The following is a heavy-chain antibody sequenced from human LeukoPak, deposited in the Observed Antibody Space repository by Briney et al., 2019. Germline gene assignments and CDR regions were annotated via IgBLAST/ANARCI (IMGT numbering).Heavy chain of an antibody. CDR1: GYTFTSYY. V-gene: IGHV1-69*05. J-gene: IGHJ3*02. CDR3: ARDGIANWGSPTGYDAFDI. Sequence: SVKASCEASGYTFTSYYMHWVRQAPGQGLEWMGRIIPIFGTANYAQKFQGRVTITTDESTSTAYTELSSLRSEDTAVYYCARDGIANWGSPTGYDAFDIWGQGTMVTVSS. CDR2: IIPIFGTA. D-gene: IGHD7-27*01.